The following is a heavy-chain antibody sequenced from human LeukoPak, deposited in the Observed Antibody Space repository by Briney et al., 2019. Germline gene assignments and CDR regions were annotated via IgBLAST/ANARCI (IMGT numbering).Heavy chain of an antibody. V-gene: IGHV1-18*01. Sequence: GASVKVSCKASGYTFTSFGISWVRQAPGQGLEWMGWISVYNGNTKYPQKLQDRVTMTTDTSTSTAYMELRSLRSDDTAVYYCARDLARVAVAGTLDYWGQGTLVTVSS. CDR1: GYTFTSFG. CDR3: ARDLARVAVAGTLDY. D-gene: IGHD6-19*01. CDR2: ISVYNGNT. J-gene: IGHJ4*02.